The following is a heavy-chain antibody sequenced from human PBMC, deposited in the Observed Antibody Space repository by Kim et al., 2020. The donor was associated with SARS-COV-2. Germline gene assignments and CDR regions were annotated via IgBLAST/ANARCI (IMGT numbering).Heavy chain of an antibody. Sequence: ASVKVSCKASGYTFTNYAMNWVRQAPGQGLEWMGWINTNTGNPTYAQGFTGRFVFSLDTSVSTAYLQISDLKSEDTAVYYCARGHDRIEDYWGQGTLVTVSS. J-gene: IGHJ4*02. CDR2: INTNTGNP. V-gene: IGHV7-4-1*02. CDR3: ARGHDRIEDY. CDR1: GYTFTNYA. D-gene: IGHD3-9*01.